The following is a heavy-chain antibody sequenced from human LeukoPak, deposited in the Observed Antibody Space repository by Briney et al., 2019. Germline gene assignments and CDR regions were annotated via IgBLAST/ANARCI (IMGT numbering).Heavy chain of an antibody. J-gene: IGHJ4*02. V-gene: IGHV3-33*01. CDR1: GFTFSTYG. Sequence: GGSLRLSCAAPGFTFSTYGMHRVRQAPGKGLEWVAVIRFDESHRYYADSVKGRFTISRDNSKNTLFLQMNSLRAEDPALYYCARWDIPTADIDYWGQGTLVTVSS. CDR2: IRFDESHR. CDR3: ARWDIPTADIDY. D-gene: IGHD6-13*01.